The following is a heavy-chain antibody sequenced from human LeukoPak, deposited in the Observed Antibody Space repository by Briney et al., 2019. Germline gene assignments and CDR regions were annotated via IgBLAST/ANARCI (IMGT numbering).Heavy chain of an antibody. V-gene: IGHV3-53*04. D-gene: IGHD3-22*01. Sequence: QPGGSLRLSCAASGFTVSSNYMSWVRQAPGKGLEWGSVIYSGGSTYYADSVKGRFTISRHNSKNTLYLQMNSLRAEDTAVYYCARGKYYDSSGYADAFDIWGQGTMVTVSS. CDR3: ARGKYYDSSGYADAFDI. CDR2: IYSGGST. J-gene: IGHJ3*02. CDR1: GFTVSSNY.